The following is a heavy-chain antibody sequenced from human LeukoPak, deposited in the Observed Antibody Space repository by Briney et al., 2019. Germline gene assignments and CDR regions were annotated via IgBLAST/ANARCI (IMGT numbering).Heavy chain of an antibody. D-gene: IGHD2-21*01. J-gene: IGHJ5*02. CDR3: ARSYCGGDCYLPFHNWFDP. Sequence: PSQTLSLTCTVSGASISSGDYHWNWIRQPPGKGLEWIGFIHDSGSTYYNPSLKSRVSISRDMSKNQLSLMLSSVTAADTAVYYCARSYCGGDCYLPFHNWFDPWGQGTLVTVSS. CDR1: GASISSGDYH. V-gene: IGHV4-30-4*01. CDR2: IHDSGST.